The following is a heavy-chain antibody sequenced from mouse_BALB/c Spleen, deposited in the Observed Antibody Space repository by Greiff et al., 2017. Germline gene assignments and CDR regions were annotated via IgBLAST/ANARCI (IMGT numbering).Heavy chain of an antibody. CDR2: ISNGGGST. V-gene: IGHV5-12-2*01. CDR1: GFTFSSYT. CDR3: ARGLLRLYAMDY. Sequence: EVKLMESGGGLVQPGGSLKLSCAASGFTFSSYTMSWVRQTPEKRLEWVAYISNGGGSTYYPDTVKGRFTISRDNAKNTLYLQMSSLKSEDTAMYYCARGLLRLYAMDYWGQGTSVTVSS. J-gene: IGHJ4*01. D-gene: IGHD2-3*01.